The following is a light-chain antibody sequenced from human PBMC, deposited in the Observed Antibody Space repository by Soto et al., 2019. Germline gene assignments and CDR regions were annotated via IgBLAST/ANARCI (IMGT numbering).Light chain of an antibody. J-gene: IGLJ2*01. CDR1: SSDVGGYNY. CDR3: SSYTTSSTVV. CDR2: DVS. Sequence: QSVLTQPASVSGSPGQSVTISCTGTSSDVGGYNYVSCYQQHPGKAPKLTIYDVSNRPSGVSNRFSGSKSGNTASLTISGLQAEDEADYFCSSYTTSSTVVFGGGTKLTVL. V-gene: IGLV2-14*01.